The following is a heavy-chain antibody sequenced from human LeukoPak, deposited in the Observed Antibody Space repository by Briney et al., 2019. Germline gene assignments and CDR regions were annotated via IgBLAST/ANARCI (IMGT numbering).Heavy chain of an antibody. V-gene: IGHV3-66*02. D-gene: IGHD3-3*01. J-gene: IGHJ4*02. CDR3: ARQRGYDFWSGYYKLYYFDY. CDR2: IYSGGST. CDR1: GFTVSSNY. Sequence: PGGSLRLSCAASGFTVSSNYMSWVRQAPGKGLEWVSVIYSGGSTYYADSVKGRFTISRDNSKNTPYLQMNSLRAEDTAVYYCARQRGYDFWSGYYKLYYFDYWGQGTLVTVSS.